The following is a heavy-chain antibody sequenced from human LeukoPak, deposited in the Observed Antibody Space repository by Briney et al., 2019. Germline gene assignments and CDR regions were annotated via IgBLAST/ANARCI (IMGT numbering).Heavy chain of an antibody. Sequence: SETLSLTCTVSGGSISSYYWSWIRQPAGKGLEWIGRIYTSGSTNYNPSLKSRVTMSVDTSKNQFSLKLSSVTAADTAVYYCASSGIVVVPAAIHHYYYMDVWGKGTTVTVSS. J-gene: IGHJ6*03. D-gene: IGHD2-2*02. CDR2: IYTSGST. V-gene: IGHV4-4*07. CDR3: ASSGIVVVPAAIHHYYYMDV. CDR1: GGSISSYY.